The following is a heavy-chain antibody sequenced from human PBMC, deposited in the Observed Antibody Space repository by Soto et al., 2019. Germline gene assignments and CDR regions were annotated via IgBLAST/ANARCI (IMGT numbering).Heavy chain of an antibody. V-gene: IGHV3-21*01. J-gene: IGHJ6*02. Sequence: GGSLRLSCAASGFTFSSYSMNWVRQAPGKGLEWVSSISSSSSYIYYADSVKGRFTISRDNAKNPLYLQMNSLRAEDTAVYYCARGSSVVVVAASNYSYYYYGMDVWGQGTTVTSP. CDR3: ARGSSVVVVAASNYSYYYYGMDV. CDR2: ISSSSSYI. CDR1: GFTFSSYS. D-gene: IGHD2-15*01.